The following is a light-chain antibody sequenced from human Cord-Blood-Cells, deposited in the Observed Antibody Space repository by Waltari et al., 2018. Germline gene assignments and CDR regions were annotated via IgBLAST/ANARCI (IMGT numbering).Light chain of an antibody. CDR1: SSHIGAGYD. J-gene: IGLJ2*01. Sequence: QSVLTQPPSVAGAPGQRVTLPCTGTSSHIGAGYDVHWYQQLPGTPPQLLIYGTSNRPSGVPDRFSGSKSGTSASLAITGLQAEDEADYYCQSYDSSLSVVFGGGTKLTVL. CDR2: GTS. V-gene: IGLV1-40*01. CDR3: QSYDSSLSVV.